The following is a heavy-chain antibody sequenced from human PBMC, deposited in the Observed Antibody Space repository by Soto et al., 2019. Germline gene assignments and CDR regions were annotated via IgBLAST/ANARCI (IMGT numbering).Heavy chain of an antibody. D-gene: IGHD3-3*01. CDR3: AGAATYYDFCSGYSNYFDY. J-gene: IGHJ4*02. CDR2: ISAYNGNT. Sequence: ASVKVSCKSSGYTFTSYGISWVRQAPGQGLEGMGWISAYNGNTNYAQKLQGRVTMTTDTSTSTAYMELRSLRSDDTAVYYCAGAATYYDFCSGYSNYFDYWGQGTLVTVSS. CDR1: GYTFTSYG. V-gene: IGHV1-18*01.